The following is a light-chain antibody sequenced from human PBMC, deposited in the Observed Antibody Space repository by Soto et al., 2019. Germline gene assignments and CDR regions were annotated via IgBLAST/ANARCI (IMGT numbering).Light chain of an antibody. CDR3: QQRSNWPPT. CDR2: GAS. J-gene: IGKJ5*01. Sequence: IVLTQSPGTLSLSHGERATLSCRASQTFSNSFLSWFQQIPGQAPRLLIYGASMRATGIPDRFSGSGSGTDFTLTISSLEPEDFAVYYCQQRSNWPPTFGQGTRLEIK. CDR1: QTFSNSF. V-gene: IGKV3D-20*02.